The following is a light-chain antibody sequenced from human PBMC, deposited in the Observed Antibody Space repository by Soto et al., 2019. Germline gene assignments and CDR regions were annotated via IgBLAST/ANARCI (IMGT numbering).Light chain of an antibody. CDR3: SSYTGGSTPVI. CDR2: EVT. CDR1: SSDVGAYNY. Sequence: QSALTQPASVSGSPGQSITISCTGTSSDVGAYNYVSWYQQHPGKAPKLMISEVTNRPSGVSNRFSGSKSGNTASLTISGLQADDEADYYCSSYTGGSTPVIFGGGTQLTVL. V-gene: IGLV2-14*01. J-gene: IGLJ2*01.